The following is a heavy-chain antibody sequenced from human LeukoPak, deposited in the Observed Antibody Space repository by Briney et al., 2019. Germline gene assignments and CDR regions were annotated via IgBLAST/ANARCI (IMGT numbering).Heavy chain of an antibody. CDR1: GGSISSSSYY. CDR2: IYYSGST. CDR3: ARHEVIQRYFDWLLNWFDP. D-gene: IGHD3-9*01. V-gene: IGHV4-39*01. J-gene: IGHJ5*02. Sequence: SETLSLTCTVSGGSISSSSYYWGWIRQPPGKGLEWIGSIYYSGSTYYNPSLKSRVTISVDTSKNQFSLKLSSVTAADTAVYYCARHEVIQRYFDWLLNWFDPWGQGTLVTASS.